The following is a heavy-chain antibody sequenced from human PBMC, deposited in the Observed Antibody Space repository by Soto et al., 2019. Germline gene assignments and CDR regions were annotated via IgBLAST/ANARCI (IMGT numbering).Heavy chain of an antibody. D-gene: IGHD2-15*01. J-gene: IGHJ4*02. V-gene: IGHV3-33*08. CDR1: GFTFSSYA. Sequence: GGSLRLSCAASGFTFSSYAMSWVRQAPGKGLEWVAVIWYDGSNKYYADSVKGRFTISRDNSKNTLYLQMNSLRAEDTAVYYCARDLGYCSGGSCFYFDYWGQGTLVTVSS. CDR2: IWYDGSNK. CDR3: ARDLGYCSGGSCFYFDY.